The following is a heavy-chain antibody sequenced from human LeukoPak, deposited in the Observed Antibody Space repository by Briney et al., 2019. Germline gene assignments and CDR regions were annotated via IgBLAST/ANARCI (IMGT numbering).Heavy chain of an antibody. CDR1: GFTFSSYW. D-gene: IGHD6-6*01. CDR3: ARGGNSSWDY. Sequence: GGSLRLSCAASGFTFSSYWMNWVRQAPGKGLVWVSRIASDGSSTTYADSVKGRFSISRDNAKNTLYLQMNSLRVEDTAVYYCARGGNSSWDYWGQGALVTVSS. J-gene: IGHJ4*02. V-gene: IGHV3-74*01. CDR2: IASDGSST.